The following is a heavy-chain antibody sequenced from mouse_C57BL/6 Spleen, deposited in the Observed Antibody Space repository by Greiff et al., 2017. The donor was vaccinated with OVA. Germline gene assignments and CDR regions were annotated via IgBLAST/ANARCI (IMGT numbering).Heavy chain of an antibody. CDR3: ASKTVASFDY. J-gene: IGHJ2*01. V-gene: IGHV1-76*01. D-gene: IGHD1-1*01. CDR1: GYTFTDYY. CDR2: INPGSGDT. Sequence: VQLQQSGAELVRPGASVKLSCKASGYTFTDYYINWVKQRPGQGLEWIARINPGSGDTYYNEKFKGKATLTADNSSSTAYMQLSRLTSEDSAVYFCASKTVASFDYWGQGTTVTVSS.